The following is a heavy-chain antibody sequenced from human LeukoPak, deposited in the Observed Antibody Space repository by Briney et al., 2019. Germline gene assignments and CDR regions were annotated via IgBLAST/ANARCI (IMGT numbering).Heavy chain of an antibody. D-gene: IGHD1-26*01. V-gene: IGHV3-23*01. CDR1: GFTFSTYG. CDR2: ISGSGGST. CDR3: AKDRLGAMMYFDF. J-gene: IGHJ4*02. Sequence: GGSLRLSCEASGFTFSTYGMSWVRLAPGKGLEWVSAISGSGGSTYHADSVKGRVTISRHNSKNTLYLQVNSLRVEDTAVYYCAKDRLGAMMYFDFWGQGTLVTVSS.